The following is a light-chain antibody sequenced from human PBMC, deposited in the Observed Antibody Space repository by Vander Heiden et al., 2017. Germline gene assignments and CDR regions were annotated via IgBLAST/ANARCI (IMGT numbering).Light chain of an antibody. CDR2: KAS. CDR3: HQYNSYSPST. CDR1: QNINNW. J-gene: IGKJ1*01. V-gene: IGKV1-5*03. Sequence: DLQMTQSPSTLAASVGDRVTITCRASQNINNWLAWYQQRPGKAPKLLIYKASTLESGVASRFSGSGSGTEFTLTISSLQPDDFATYYCHQYNSYSPSTFGQGTQVEIK.